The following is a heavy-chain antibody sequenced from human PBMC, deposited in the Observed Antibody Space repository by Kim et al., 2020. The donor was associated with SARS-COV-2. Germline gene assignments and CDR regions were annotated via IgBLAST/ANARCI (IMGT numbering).Heavy chain of an antibody. CDR1: GGSFSGYY. J-gene: IGHJ5*02. CDR2: INHSGST. CDR3: ARGNPQLWAPNWFDP. D-gene: IGHD5-18*01. V-gene: IGHV4-34*01. Sequence: SQTLSLTCAVYGGSFSGYYWSWIRQPPGKGLEWIGEINHSGSTNYNPSLKSRVTISVDTSKNQFSLKLSSVTAADTAVYYCARGNPQLWAPNWFDPWGQGTLVTVSS.